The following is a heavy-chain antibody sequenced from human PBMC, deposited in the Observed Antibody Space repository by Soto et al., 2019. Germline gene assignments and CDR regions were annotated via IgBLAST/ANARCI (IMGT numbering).Heavy chain of an antibody. J-gene: IGHJ4*02. CDR3: ARESEDLTSNFDY. Sequence: PGGSLRLSCAASGFAFTRYSMNWVRQAPGKGLEWVSSISSTTNYIYYGDSMKGRFTISRDNAKNSLYLEMNSLRAEDTAVYYCARESEDLTSNFDYWGQGTLVTVSS. V-gene: IGHV3-21*06. CDR1: GFAFTRYS. CDR2: ISSTTNYI.